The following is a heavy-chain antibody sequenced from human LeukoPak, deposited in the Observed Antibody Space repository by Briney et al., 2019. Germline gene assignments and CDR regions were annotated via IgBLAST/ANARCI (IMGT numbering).Heavy chain of an antibody. Sequence: GGSLRLSCAASGFTFSSYEMNWVRQAPGKGLEWVSYISSTGTTIYYADSVKGRFTISRDNAKNSLYLQMNSLRAEDTAVYYCARGRRRLWFGELWYNWFDPWGQGTLVTVSS. V-gene: IGHV3-48*03. J-gene: IGHJ5*02. CDR2: ISSTGTTI. D-gene: IGHD3-10*01. CDR3: ARGRRRLWFGELWYNWFDP. CDR1: GFTFSSYE.